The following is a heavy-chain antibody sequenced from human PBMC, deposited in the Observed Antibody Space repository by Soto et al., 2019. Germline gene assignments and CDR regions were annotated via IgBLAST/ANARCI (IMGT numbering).Heavy chain of an antibody. CDR1: GGSISTYY. J-gene: IGHJ4*02. D-gene: IGHD5-18*01. Sequence: SETLSLTCTVSGGSISTYYWTWIRQPPGKGLEWIGYIYYSGGTNYNPSLESRVTMSVDTSNNQFSLRLTSVTAADTAVYYCAREGRPDTAMVTGPFDYWGQGTLVTVSS. CDR2: IYYSGGT. CDR3: AREGRPDTAMVTGPFDY. V-gene: IGHV4-59*01.